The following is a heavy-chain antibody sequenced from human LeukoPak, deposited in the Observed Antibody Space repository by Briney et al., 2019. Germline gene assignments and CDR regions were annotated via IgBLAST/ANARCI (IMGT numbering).Heavy chain of an antibody. J-gene: IGHJ4*02. CDR1: EFTFSTYW. CDR3: ARSSGIATTDY. Sequence: QXGGSLRLSCAASEFTFSTYWMSWVRQAPGKGLEWVANINYDGGQTYYVDSVRGRSTISRDNAKNSLYLQMNSLRVEDTAVYYCARSSGIATTDYWGQGTLVIVSS. CDR2: INYDGGQT. D-gene: IGHD1-1*01. V-gene: IGHV3-7*03.